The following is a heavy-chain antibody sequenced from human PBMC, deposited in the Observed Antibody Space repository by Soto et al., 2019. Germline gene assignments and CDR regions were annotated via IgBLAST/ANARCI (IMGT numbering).Heavy chain of an antibody. D-gene: IGHD4-17*01. CDR3: ARDWVGDLAY. J-gene: IGHJ4*02. CDR2: ISGYNGDT. CDR1: GYTFTSYG. Sequence: QVQLVQSGGEVKNPGASVKVSCKTTGYTFTSYGISWVRQAPGQGLEWMGWISGYNGDTKYVQKFQGRVTLTTDTSTNTAYMEVRSLRSVDTAVYYCARDWVGDLAYWGQGTLVTVSS. V-gene: IGHV1-18*01.